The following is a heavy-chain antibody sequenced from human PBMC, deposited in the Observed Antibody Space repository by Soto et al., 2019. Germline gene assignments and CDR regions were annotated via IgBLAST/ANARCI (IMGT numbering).Heavy chain of an antibody. CDR3: ASLSRCGGYYFDY. CDR2: IYYSGST. Sequence: QLQLQESGPGLVKPSETLSLTCTVSGGSISSSSYYWGWIRQPPGKGLEWIGSIYYSGSTYYNPSLKSRVTISVDTSKNQFSLKLSSVTAADTAVYYCASLSRCGGYYFDYWGQGTLVTVSS. V-gene: IGHV4-39*01. J-gene: IGHJ4*02. CDR1: GGSISSSSYY. D-gene: IGHD2-15*01.